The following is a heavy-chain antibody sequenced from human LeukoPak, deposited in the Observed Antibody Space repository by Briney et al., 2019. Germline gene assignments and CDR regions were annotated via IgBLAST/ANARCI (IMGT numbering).Heavy chain of an antibody. CDR2: IYTSGST. CDR1: GGSISSYY. CDR3: ARVEQAAAGRWDYFDY. D-gene: IGHD6-13*01. J-gene: IGHJ4*02. V-gene: IGHV4-4*07. Sequence: SETLSLTCTVSGGSISSYYWSWIRQPAGKGLEWIGRIYTSGSTNYNPSLKSRVTMSVDTSKNQFSLKLSSVTAADTAVYYCARVEQAAAGRWDYFDYWGQGTLVTASS.